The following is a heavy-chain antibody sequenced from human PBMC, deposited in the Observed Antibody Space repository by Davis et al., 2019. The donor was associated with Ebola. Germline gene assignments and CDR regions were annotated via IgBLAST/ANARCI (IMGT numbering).Heavy chain of an antibody. V-gene: IGHV3-21*01. CDR1: IFTFSSYA. Sequence: PGGSLRLSCAASIFTFSSYAMNWVRQAPGKGLEWVSSISSSSSYIYYADSVKGRFTISRDNAKNSLYLQMNSLRAEDTAVYYCARDSQYYDFWSGPPVDYWGQGTLVTVSS. D-gene: IGHD3-3*01. CDR3: ARDSQYYDFWSGPPVDY. CDR2: ISSSSSYI. J-gene: IGHJ4*02.